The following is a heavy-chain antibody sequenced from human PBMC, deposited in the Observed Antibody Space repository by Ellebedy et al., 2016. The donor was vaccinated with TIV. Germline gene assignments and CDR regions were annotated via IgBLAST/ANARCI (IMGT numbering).Heavy chain of an antibody. CDR2: ISGGGGST. CDR3: ARDPCSSTSCYAGDIDY. CDR1: GFTFSSHA. J-gene: IGHJ4*02. D-gene: IGHD2-2*01. Sequence: PGGSLRLSCAASGFTFSSHAMSWVRQAPGKGLEWVSGISGGGGSTVYADSVKGRLTISRDNSKNTLYLQMNSLRAEDTAVYYCARDPCSSTSCYAGDIDYWGQGTLVTVSS. V-gene: IGHV3-23*01.